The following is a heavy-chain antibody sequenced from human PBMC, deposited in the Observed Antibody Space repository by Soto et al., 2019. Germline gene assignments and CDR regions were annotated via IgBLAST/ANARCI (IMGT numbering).Heavy chain of an antibody. D-gene: IGHD4-17*01. CDR1: GGSSNSGDYY. CDR3: ARIGLTTALL. CDR2: IYYSGST. Sequence: PSETLSLTCTVSGGSSNSGDYYCVWIRQPPGKGLEWIGYIYYSGSTYYNPPLRSRVTISIDTSKNHFFLNLSSVTAADTAVYYCARIGLTTALLWGQGTLVTVS. J-gene: IGHJ4*02. V-gene: IGHV4-30-4*01.